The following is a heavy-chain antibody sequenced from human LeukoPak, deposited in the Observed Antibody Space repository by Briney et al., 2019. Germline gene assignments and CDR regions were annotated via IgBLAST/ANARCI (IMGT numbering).Heavy chain of an antibody. V-gene: IGHV4-59*01. D-gene: IGHD4-11*01. Sequence: SETLSLTCTVSGGSISSYYWSWIRQPPGEGLECIGYIYYSGSTNYNPSLKSRVTMSVDTSRNQFSLKLSSVTAADTAVYYCARYSNYCVDYWGQGTLVTVSS. CDR3: ARYSNYCVDY. J-gene: IGHJ4*02. CDR1: GGSISSYY. CDR2: IYYSGST.